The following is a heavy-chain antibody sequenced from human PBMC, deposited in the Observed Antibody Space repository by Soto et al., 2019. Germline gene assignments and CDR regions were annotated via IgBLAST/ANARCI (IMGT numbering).Heavy chain of an antibody. V-gene: IGHV1-18*01. CDR2: TSAYNGNT. J-gene: IGHJ4*02. CDR3: ARDGDGYTHTNIDY. D-gene: IGHD5-12*01. CDR1: GYTFTSYG. Sequence: QVQLVQSGAEVKKPGASVKVSCKTSGYTFTSYGISWVRQAPGQGLEWMGWTSAYNGNTNYAQKLQGRVTMTTDTSTTTGYMELRSVRSDDTAVYYCARDGDGYTHTNIDYWGQGTLVTVSS.